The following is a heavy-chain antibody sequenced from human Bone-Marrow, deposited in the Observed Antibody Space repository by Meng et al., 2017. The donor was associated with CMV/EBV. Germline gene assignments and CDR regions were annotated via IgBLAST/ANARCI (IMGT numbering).Heavy chain of an antibody. Sequence: GESLKISCAASGFTFSSYAMSWVRQAPGKGLEWVSAISGSGGSTYYADSVKGRFTISRDNSKNTLYLQMNSLRAEDTAVYYCAKVEVTRGDCSGGSCYAGNYFDYWGQGTLVTVSS. CDR3: AKVEVTRGDCSGGSCYAGNYFDY. D-gene: IGHD2-15*01. V-gene: IGHV3-23*01. CDR1: GFTFSSYA. CDR2: ISGSGGST. J-gene: IGHJ4*02.